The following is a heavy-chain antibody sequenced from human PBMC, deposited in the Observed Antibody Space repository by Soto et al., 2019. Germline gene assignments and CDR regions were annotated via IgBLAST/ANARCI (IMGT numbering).Heavy chain of an antibody. J-gene: IGHJ3*02. CDR2: IIPIFGTA. CDR3: ARSGYSYAFGLPDAFDS. V-gene: IGHV1-69*12. D-gene: IGHD5-18*01. CDR1: GGTFSSYA. Sequence: QVQLVQSGAEVKKPGSSVKVSCKASGGTFSSYAISWVRQAPGQGLEWMGGIIPIFGTANYAQKFQGRVTITADESTSTAYRELSSLRSEDTAVYYCARSGYSYAFGLPDAFDSWGQGTMVTVSS.